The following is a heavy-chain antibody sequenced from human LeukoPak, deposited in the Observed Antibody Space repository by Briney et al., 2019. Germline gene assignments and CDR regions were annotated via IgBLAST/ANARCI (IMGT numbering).Heavy chain of an antibody. D-gene: IGHD6-25*01. J-gene: IGHJ4*02. CDR1: GFTFSSYS. Sequence: GGSLRLSCAVSGFTFSSYSMNWVRQAPGKGLECVSCISGSSSHIFDAGSVKGRFTISRDNAKNSLYLQMNSLRAEDTAVYYCARVGSGWGFDYWGQGTLVTVSS. CDR2: ISGSSSHI. V-gene: IGHV3-21*01. CDR3: ARVGSGWGFDY.